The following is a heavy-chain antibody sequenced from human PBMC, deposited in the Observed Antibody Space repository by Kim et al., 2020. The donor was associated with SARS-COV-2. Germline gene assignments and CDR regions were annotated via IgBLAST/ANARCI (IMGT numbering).Heavy chain of an antibody. CDR1: GFSLSTSGMC. J-gene: IGHJ3*02. Sequence: SGPTLVNPTQTLTLTCTFSGFSLSTSGMCVSWIRQPPGKALEWLALIDWDDDKYYSTSLKTRLTISKDTSKNQVVLTMTNMDPVDTATYYCARNRVAGWLGDAFEIWGQGTMVTVSS. V-gene: IGHV2-70*01. CDR3: ARNRVAGWLGDAFEI. CDR2: IDWDDDK. D-gene: IGHD6-19*01.